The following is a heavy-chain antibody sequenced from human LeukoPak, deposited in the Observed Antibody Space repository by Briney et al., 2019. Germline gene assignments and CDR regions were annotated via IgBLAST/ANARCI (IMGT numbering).Heavy chain of an antibody. CDR3: ATAQYCSSTSCGYFQH. V-gene: IGHV1-24*01. Sequence: ASVKVSCKVSGYTLTELSMHWVRQAPGKGLEWMGGFDPEDGETIYAQKFHGRVTMTEDTSTDTAYMELSSLRSEDTAVYYCATAQYCSSTSCGYFQHWGQGTLVTVSS. CDR1: GYTLTELS. J-gene: IGHJ1*01. D-gene: IGHD2-2*01. CDR2: FDPEDGET.